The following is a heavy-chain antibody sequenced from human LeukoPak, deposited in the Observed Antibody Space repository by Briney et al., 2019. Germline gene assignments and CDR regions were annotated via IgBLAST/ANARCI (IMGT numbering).Heavy chain of an antibody. Sequence: GGSLRLSCAASGFTFSSYWMHWVRQAPGKGLVWVSRINSDGSSTSCADSVKGRFTISRDNAKNTLYLQMNSLRAEDTAVYYCARFVSGDIVVVPAAIGDAFDIWGQGTMVTVSS. V-gene: IGHV3-74*01. CDR1: GFTFSSYW. CDR2: INSDGSST. J-gene: IGHJ3*02. D-gene: IGHD2-2*01. CDR3: ARFVSGDIVVVPAAIGDAFDI.